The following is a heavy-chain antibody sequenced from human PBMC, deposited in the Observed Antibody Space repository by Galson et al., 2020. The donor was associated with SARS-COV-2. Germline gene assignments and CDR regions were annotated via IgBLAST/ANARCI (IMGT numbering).Heavy chain of an antibody. CDR2: IDYRGVT. CDR3: ARMKWDRLRHVDS. V-gene: IGHV4-59*01. CDR1: GGSISNDY. Sequence: SETLSLTCAVSGGSISNDYWNWIRQPPGKELEWISHIDYRGVTDYNPSHKTRVTISIDTYRNQFSLKLTSVTAADTAIYYCARMKWDRLRHVDSWGQGTLATVSS. D-gene: IGHD1-26*01. J-gene: IGHJ4*02.